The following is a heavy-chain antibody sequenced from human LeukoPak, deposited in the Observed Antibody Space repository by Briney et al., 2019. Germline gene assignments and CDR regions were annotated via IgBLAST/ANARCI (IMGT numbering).Heavy chain of an antibody. J-gene: IGHJ6*03. CDR3: ARVLRYFDWLEGYYMDV. V-gene: IGHV3-48*01. D-gene: IGHD3-9*01. CDR2: ISSSSSTK. Sequence: GGSLRLSCAASGFTFSSYSMNWVRQAPGKGLEWVSYISSSSSTKYCADSAKGRFTISRDNAKNSLYLQMNSLRAEDTAVYYCARVLRYFDWLEGYYMDVWGKGTTVTASS. CDR1: GFTFSSYS.